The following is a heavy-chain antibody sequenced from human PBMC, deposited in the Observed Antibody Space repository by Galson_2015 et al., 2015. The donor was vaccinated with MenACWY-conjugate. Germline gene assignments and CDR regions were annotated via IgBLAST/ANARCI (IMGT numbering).Heavy chain of an antibody. D-gene: IGHD3-22*01. J-gene: IGHJ3*02. CDR2: ISVYNGNT. CDR3: ARDRYYYETSASGLGAFDI. CDR1: GYTFTNHG. Sequence: QSGAEVKKPGESLRISCTASGYTFTNHGISWVRQAPGQGLEWMGCISVYNGNTNYAQKLQGRVTMTTDTSTSTAYMELTSLRSDDTAVYYCARDRYYYETSASGLGAFDIWGHGTKVTVSS. V-gene: IGHV1-18*01.